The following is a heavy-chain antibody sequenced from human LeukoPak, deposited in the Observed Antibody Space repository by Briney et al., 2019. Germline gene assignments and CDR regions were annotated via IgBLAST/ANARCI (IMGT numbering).Heavy chain of an antibody. CDR1: GFTFSSYS. J-gene: IGHJ6*02. CDR2: ISSRSSNI. Sequence: GGSLRLSCAASGFTFSSYSMNWVRQAPGKGLEWVSYISSRSSNIYYADSVKGRFTISRDNAKNSLCLQMNSPRDEDTAVYYCARIPGGYYYGMDVWGQGTTVTVSS. V-gene: IGHV3-48*02. CDR3: ARIPGGYYYGMDV. D-gene: IGHD3-16*01.